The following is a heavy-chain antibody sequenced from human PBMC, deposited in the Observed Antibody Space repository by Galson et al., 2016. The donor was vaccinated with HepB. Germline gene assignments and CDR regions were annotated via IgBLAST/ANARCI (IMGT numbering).Heavy chain of an antibody. V-gene: IGHV3-30-3*01. CDR3: ARDSHIWADCDAMNCGPFDI. J-gene: IGHJ3*02. Sequence: SLRLSCAASGFTFSSYTMHWVRQSPGKGLEWVAVLSYGGTNEYYADSLKGRFTISRDNSKNTLYLQMDSLRPEDTAMYYCARDSHIWADCDAMNCGPFDIWGQGTMLTVSS. D-gene: IGHD3/OR15-3a*01. CDR1: GFTFSSYT. CDR2: LSYGGTNE.